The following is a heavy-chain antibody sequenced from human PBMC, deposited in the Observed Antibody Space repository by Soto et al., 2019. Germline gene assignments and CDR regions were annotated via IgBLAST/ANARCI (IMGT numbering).Heavy chain of an antibody. CDR1: SGSISSSLYY. V-gene: IGHV4-39*01. J-gene: IGHJ5*02. CDR3: ARGRPYYDFWSGYYFRRYNWFDP. D-gene: IGHD3-3*01. Sequence: LSLTCSVPSGSISSSLYYWGWIRQPPGKGLAWIGTIYSTVSTHYNPSLKSPVTISVDTSKNQFSLKLSSVTAADTAVYYCARGRPYYDFWSGYYFRRYNWFDPWGQGTPVTVSS. CDR2: IYSTVST.